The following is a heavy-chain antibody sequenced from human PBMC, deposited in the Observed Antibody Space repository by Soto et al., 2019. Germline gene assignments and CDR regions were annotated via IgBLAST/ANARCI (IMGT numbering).Heavy chain of an antibody. J-gene: IGHJ5*02. Sequence: QVQLQESGPGLVKPSQTLSLTCTVSGGSISSGGYYWSWIRQHPGKGLEWIGYIYYSGSTSYNPSLKSRVTISVDTSKNQSSLKLSSVTAADTAVYYCARVGYNWNEGDWFDPWGQGTLVTVSS. V-gene: IGHV4-31*03. CDR2: IYYSGST. CDR1: GGSISSGGYY. D-gene: IGHD1-20*01. CDR3: ARVGYNWNEGDWFDP.